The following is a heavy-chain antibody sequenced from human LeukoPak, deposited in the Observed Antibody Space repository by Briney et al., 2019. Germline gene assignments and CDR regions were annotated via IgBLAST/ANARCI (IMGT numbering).Heavy chain of an antibody. Sequence: GGSLRLSCAASGFTFSSYGMHWVRQAPGKGLEWVAVISYDGSNKYYADSVKGRFTISRDNSKNTLYLQMNSLRAEDTAVYYCAKGLTGAMAIVWGQGTLVTVSS. V-gene: IGHV3-30*18. CDR2: ISYDGSNK. CDR3: AKGLTGAMAIV. D-gene: IGHD5-18*01. CDR1: GFTFSSYG. J-gene: IGHJ4*02.